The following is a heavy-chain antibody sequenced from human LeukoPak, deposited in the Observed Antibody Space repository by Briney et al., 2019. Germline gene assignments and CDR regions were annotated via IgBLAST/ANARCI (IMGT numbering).Heavy chain of an antibody. D-gene: IGHD3-3*01. CDR1: EFTVTNTY. Sequence: PGGSLRLSCAASEFTVTNTYMTCVRQAPGKGLEWVSVIYNAGSTHYADSVKGRFTISRDSSKNTLYLQMNSLRAEDTAVYYCAREGHYDFWSASVENAFDIWGQGTMVTVSS. CDR2: IYNAGST. V-gene: IGHV3-66*01. CDR3: AREGHYDFWSASVENAFDI. J-gene: IGHJ3*02.